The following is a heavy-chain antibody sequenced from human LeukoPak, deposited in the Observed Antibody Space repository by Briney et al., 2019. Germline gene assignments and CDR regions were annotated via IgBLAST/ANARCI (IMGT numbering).Heavy chain of an antibody. Sequence: GGSLRLSCAASGFTFSNYWMHWVRQAPGEALMWVSRIKSDGSSTTYADSVRGRFTISRDNAKNTLYLQMNSLRAEDTAVYYCSRDSLSSCGGDCYSGLDVWGQGTTVTVSS. V-gene: IGHV3-74*01. J-gene: IGHJ6*02. CDR2: IKSDGSST. D-gene: IGHD2-21*02. CDR1: GFTFSNYW. CDR3: SRDSLSSCGGDCYSGLDV.